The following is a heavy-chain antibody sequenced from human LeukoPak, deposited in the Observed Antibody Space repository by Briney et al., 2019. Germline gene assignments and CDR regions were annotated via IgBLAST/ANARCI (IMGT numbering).Heavy chain of an antibody. CDR1: GFTFSSYA. CDR2: ISGSGGST. J-gene: IGHJ4*02. V-gene: IGHV3-23*01. CDR3: AKDGELRYFDWLPPKWLDY. D-gene: IGHD3-9*01. Sequence: GGSLRLSCAASGFTFSSYAMSWVRQAPGKGLEWVSAISGSGGSTYYADSVKGRFTISRDNSKNTLYLQMNSLRAEDTAVYYCAKDGELRYFDWLPPKWLDYWGKEPLVTVSS.